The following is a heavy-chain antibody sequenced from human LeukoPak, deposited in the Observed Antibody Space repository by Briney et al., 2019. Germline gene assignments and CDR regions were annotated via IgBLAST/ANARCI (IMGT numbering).Heavy chain of an antibody. D-gene: IGHD2-2*01. CDR3: ARGGYCSSTSCYGESTEYFQH. CDR2: IYPGDSDT. Sequence: GESLKISCKGSGYSFTSYWIGWVRQMPGRGLEWMGIIYPGDSDTRYSPSFQGQVTISADKSISTAYLQWSSLKASDTAMYYCARGGYCSSTSCYGESTEYFQHWGQGTLVTVSS. V-gene: IGHV5-51*01. J-gene: IGHJ1*01. CDR1: GYSFTSYW.